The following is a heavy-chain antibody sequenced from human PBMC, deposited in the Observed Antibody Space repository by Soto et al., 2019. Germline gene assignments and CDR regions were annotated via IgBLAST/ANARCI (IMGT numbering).Heavy chain of an antibody. CDR3: TTDRNGGYPYYYYYGMDV. D-gene: IGHD5-12*01. J-gene: IGHJ6*02. V-gene: IGHV3-15*01. CDR2: IKSKTDGGTT. Sequence: GGSLRLSCPASGFTFSNAWMSWVRQAPGKGLEWVGRIKSKTDGGTTDYAAPVKGRFTISRDDSKNTLYLQMNSLKTEDTAVYYCTTDRNGGYPYYYYYGMDVWGQGTTVTSP. CDR1: GFTFSNAW.